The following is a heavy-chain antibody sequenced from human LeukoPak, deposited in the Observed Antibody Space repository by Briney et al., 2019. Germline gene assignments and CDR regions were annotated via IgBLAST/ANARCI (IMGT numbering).Heavy chain of an antibody. Sequence: PGGSLRLSCAASGFTFSSYEMNWVRQAPGKRLEWVSYISSSGSTIYYADSVKGRFTISRDNAKNSLYLQMNSLRAEDTAVYYCASGVVNDYVWGSYRSFDYWGQGTLVTVSS. CDR3: ASGVVNDYVWGSYRSFDY. CDR2: ISSSGSTI. D-gene: IGHD3-16*02. V-gene: IGHV3-48*03. J-gene: IGHJ4*02. CDR1: GFTFSSYE.